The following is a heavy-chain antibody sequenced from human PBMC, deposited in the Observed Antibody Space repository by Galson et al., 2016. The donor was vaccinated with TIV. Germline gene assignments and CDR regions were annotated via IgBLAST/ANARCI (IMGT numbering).Heavy chain of an antibody. CDR3: AGDIGGYDFDY. Sequence: LSLTCSVSGGSISSYYWSWIRQPPGKGLEWIGYIYYSGTTKYNPSLKSRVSISADTSKTQLSLRLSSVAAADTAMYYCAGDIGGYDFDYWGQGTLVAVSS. J-gene: IGHJ4*02. CDR2: IYYSGTT. V-gene: IGHV4-59*01. D-gene: IGHD5-12*01. CDR1: GGSISSYY.